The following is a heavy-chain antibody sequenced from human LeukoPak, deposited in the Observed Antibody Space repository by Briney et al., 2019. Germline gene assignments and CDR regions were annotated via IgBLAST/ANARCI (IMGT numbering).Heavy chain of an antibody. CDR2: IKHSGST. J-gene: IGHJ4*02. V-gene: IGHV4-34*01. CDR3: ASGSYYASMGY. D-gene: IGHD3-10*01. CDR1: GGSFSDYY. Sequence: PSETQSLTCAVYGGSFSDYYWSWIRQPPGKGLEWIGEIKHSGSTDYNPSLRGRVTISVDTSKNKFSLKLSSVTAADTAVYYCASGSYYASMGYWGQGTLVTVSA.